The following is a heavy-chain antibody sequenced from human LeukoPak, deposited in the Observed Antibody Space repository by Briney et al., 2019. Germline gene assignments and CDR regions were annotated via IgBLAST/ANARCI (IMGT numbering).Heavy chain of an antibody. V-gene: IGHV4-39*07. Sequence: SETLSLTCTVSGGSISSSSYYWGWIRQPPGKGLEWIGSIYYSGSTYYNPSLKSRVTISVDTSKNQFSLKLSSVTAADTAVYYCARERGDYWGQGPLVTVSS. CDR3: ARERGDY. CDR2: IYYSGST. CDR1: GGSISSSSYY. J-gene: IGHJ4*02.